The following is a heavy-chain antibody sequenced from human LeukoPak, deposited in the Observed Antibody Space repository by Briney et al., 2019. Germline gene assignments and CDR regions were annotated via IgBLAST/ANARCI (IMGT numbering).Heavy chain of an antibody. CDR3: AIRDPNSDPFDY. D-gene: IGHD1-26*01. V-gene: IGHV3-23*01. Sequence: PGGSLRLSCAASGFTFSAYAMSWVRQAPGTGLDWVSAISISGGSTYYADSVKGRFTISRDTSKNTLYLQMNSLRAEDTAVYYCAIRDPNSDPFDYWGQGTLVTVSS. CDR1: GFTFSAYA. CDR2: ISISGGST. J-gene: IGHJ4*02.